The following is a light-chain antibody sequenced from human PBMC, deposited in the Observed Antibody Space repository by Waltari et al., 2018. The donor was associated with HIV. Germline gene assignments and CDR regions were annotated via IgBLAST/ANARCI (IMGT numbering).Light chain of an antibody. V-gene: IGLV2-14*03. CDR1: NRALGGYYF. Sequence: LTQPASLSGSPGQSITLSCTGTNRALGGYYFFSLFQQYPGKAPKFIIYEVRNRPSGVSHRFSGSKSGNTASLTISGLQAEDEATYYCSSYTNSRTLWVFGGGTRLTVL. CDR2: EVR. J-gene: IGLJ3*02. CDR3: SSYTNSRTLWV.